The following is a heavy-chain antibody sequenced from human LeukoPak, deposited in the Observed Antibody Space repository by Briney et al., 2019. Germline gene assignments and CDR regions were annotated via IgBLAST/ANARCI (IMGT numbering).Heavy chain of an antibody. CDR3: ARDGRQWLLGFDH. J-gene: IGHJ5*02. D-gene: IGHD6-19*01. Sequence: SETLSLTCTVSGGSISSYYWSWIRQPPGKGLEWIGYIYYSGSTNYNPSLKSRVTISVDTSKNQFSLKLSSVTAADTAVYYCARDGRQWLLGFDHWGQGTLVTVSS. CDR2: IYYSGST. CDR1: GGSISSYY. V-gene: IGHV4-59*01.